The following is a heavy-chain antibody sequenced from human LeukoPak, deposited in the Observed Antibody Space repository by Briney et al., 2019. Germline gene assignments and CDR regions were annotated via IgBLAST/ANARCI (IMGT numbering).Heavy chain of an antibody. Sequence: GGSLRLSCAASGFPFSSYSMSWARQAPGKGLEWVSCIVGTTGTTYYADSGMGRFTISRDKSKNTLYLEMNSLRAEDTAVYYCVKDLSSWLPGVFDYWGQGTLVTVSS. CDR2: IVGTTGTT. CDR3: VKDLSSWLPGVFDY. CDR1: GFPFSSYS. J-gene: IGHJ4*02. V-gene: IGHV3-23*01. D-gene: IGHD6-13*01.